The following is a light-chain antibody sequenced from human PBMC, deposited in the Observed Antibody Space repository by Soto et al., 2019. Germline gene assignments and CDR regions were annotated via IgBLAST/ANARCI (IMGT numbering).Light chain of an antibody. V-gene: IGKV3-20*01. CDR3: QQYGSSRGT. CDR1: QSVSSSY. Sequence: EIVLTQSPGTLSLSPGERATLSCRASQSVSSSYLAWYQQKPGQAPRLLIYGASSRATGIPDRFSDSGSGTDFTLTISRLEPEDFAVYYCQQYGSSRGTFGPGTKVDIK. CDR2: GAS. J-gene: IGKJ3*01.